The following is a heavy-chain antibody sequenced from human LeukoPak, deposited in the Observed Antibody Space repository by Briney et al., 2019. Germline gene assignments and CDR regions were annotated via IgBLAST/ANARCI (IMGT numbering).Heavy chain of an antibody. Sequence: SETLSLTCTVSGGSISSGGYYWSWIRQPAGKGLEWIGRIYTSGSTNYNPSLKSRVTISVDTSKNQFSLELSSVTAADTAVYYCARDPHPFLGLGGNWGQGTLVTVSS. J-gene: IGHJ4*02. CDR1: GGSISSGGYY. CDR3: ARDPHPFLGLGGN. CDR2: IYTSGST. D-gene: IGHD2-21*01. V-gene: IGHV4-61*02.